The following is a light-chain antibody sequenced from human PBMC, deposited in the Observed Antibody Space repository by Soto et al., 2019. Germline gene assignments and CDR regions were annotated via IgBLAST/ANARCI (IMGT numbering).Light chain of an antibody. CDR2: GNS. J-gene: IGLJ2*01. CDR3: QSYDSMVSGSGV. Sequence: QSVLTQPPSVSGAPGQRVTISCTGRSSNIGAGYDVHWYQQLPGTAPKLHIYGNSNRPSGVSDRFSGSKSGTAASLAITGLQAEDEADQYCQSYDSMVSGSGVFVGGTKLTVL. V-gene: IGLV1-40*01. CDR1: SSNIGAGYD.